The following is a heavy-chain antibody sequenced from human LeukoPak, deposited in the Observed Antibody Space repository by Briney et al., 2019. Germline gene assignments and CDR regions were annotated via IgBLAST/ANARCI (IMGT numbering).Heavy chain of an antibody. D-gene: IGHD3-10*01. CDR3: AKAVRSMVTGGGYFDS. CDR1: GFAFSNYA. V-gene: IGHV3-23*01. Sequence: PGGSLRLSCAASGFAFSNYAMSWVRQAPGKGLERVSSLSGGGDSRYYADSVMGRFTISRDNSKNTLYLQMNSLRAEDTAVYYCAKAVRSMVTGGGYFDSWGQGTLVTVSS. J-gene: IGHJ4*02. CDR2: LSGGGDSR.